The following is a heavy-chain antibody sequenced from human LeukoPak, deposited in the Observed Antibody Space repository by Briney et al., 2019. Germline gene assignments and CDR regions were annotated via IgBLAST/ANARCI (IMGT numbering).Heavy chain of an antibody. CDR3: AKMSGYFDY. V-gene: IGHV3-23*01. CDR1: GFTFSNAW. Sequence: PGGSLRLSCAASGFTFSNAWMSWVRQAPGKGLEWVSAITADGGTTYYADSVKGRFSISRDNSKNTLYLQMNSLRAEDTALYYCAKMSGYFDYWGQGTLVTVSS. CDR2: ITADGGTT. J-gene: IGHJ4*02. D-gene: IGHD5/OR15-5a*01.